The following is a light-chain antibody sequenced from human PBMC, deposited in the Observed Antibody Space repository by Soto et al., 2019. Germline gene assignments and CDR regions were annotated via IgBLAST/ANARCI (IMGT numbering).Light chain of an antibody. Sequence: QSALTQPASVSGSSGQSITISCTGTSSDVGSYNLVSWHQQHPGKAPKLIIYEGDKRPSGISNRFSGSKSGNTASLTISGLQAEDEADYYCCSYAYSSTLVFGGGTKLIVL. CDR3: CSYAYSSTLV. J-gene: IGLJ2*01. CDR2: EGD. CDR1: SSDVGSYNL. V-gene: IGLV2-23*01.